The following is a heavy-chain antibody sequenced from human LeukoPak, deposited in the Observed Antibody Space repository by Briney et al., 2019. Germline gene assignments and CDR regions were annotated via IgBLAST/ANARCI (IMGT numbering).Heavy chain of an antibody. CDR2: MNPNSGNT. Sequence: ASVKVSCKASGYTFTSYDINWVRQATGQGLEWMGWMNPNSGNTGYAQKFQGKVTMTRNTSTSTAYMELSSLRSEDTAVYYCARYGYRVHEGDYWGQGTLVTVSS. J-gene: IGHJ4*02. CDR3: ARYGYRVHEGDY. V-gene: IGHV1-8*01. CDR1: GYTFTSYD. D-gene: IGHD5/OR15-5a*01.